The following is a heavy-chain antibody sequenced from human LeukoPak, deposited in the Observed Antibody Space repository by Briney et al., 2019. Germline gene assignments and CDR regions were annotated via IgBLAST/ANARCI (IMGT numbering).Heavy chain of an antibody. CDR2: INQDGREK. V-gene: IGHV3-7*01. CDR1: GFTFSRYW. D-gene: IGHD2-8*01. J-gene: IGHJ4*02. Sequence: GGSLRLSCGASGFTFSRYWMTWVRQAPGKGLEWVANINQDGREKNYVDSVKGRFTISRDNTDNSLYLQMNSLRVEDTAVYYCARDTNGDGDCWGQGTLVTVSS. CDR3: ARDTNGDGDC.